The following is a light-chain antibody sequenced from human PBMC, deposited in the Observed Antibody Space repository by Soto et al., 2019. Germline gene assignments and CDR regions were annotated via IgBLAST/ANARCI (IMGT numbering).Light chain of an antibody. CDR1: QSVGSN. Sequence: EIVMTQSAATLSVSPGERATLSCRPSQSVGSNLAWYQQKPCQAPRLLIYGASTRATGIPARFSGSGSGTEFTLTFRILQSEDFAVYYCQQYNVWPLTFGGGTKVDIK. V-gene: IGKV3-15*01. CDR2: GAS. CDR3: QQYNVWPLT. J-gene: IGKJ4*01.